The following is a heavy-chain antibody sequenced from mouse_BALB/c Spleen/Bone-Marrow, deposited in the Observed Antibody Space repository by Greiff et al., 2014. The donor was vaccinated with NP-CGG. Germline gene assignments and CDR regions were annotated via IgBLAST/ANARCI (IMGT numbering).Heavy chain of an antibody. CDR2: ITSGGGYA. D-gene: IGHD2-3*01. CDR1: GFTFSSYT. CDR3: ARDLYDGYSYYAMDY. Sequence: EVQLVESGGGLVKPGGSLKLSCAASGFTFSSYTMSWVRQTPEKRLEWVATITSGGGYAYYPDSVKGRFTISRDNAKNTPYLQMSSLKSEDTAMYYCARDLYDGYSYYAMDYWGQGTSVTVSS. J-gene: IGHJ4*01. V-gene: IGHV5-6-4*01.